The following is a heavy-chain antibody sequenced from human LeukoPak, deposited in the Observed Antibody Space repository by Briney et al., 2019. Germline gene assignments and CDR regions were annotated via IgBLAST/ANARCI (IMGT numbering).Heavy chain of an antibody. J-gene: IGHJ4*02. CDR2: INSDGSST. D-gene: IGHD3-10*01. V-gene: IGHV3-74*01. Sequence: GGSLRLSCTGSGFTFSNYWMHWVRQAPGKGLVWVSGINSDGSSTNYADSVKGRFTISRDNAKNTLYLQMDSLIDEDTAIYYCGLSMVRALSPGYWGQGTLVTVSS. CDR1: GFTFSNYW. CDR3: GLSMVRALSPGY.